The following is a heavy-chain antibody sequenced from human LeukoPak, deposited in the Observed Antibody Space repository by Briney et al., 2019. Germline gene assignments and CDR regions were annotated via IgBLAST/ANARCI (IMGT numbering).Heavy chain of an antibody. D-gene: IGHD4-17*01. V-gene: IGHV5-51*01. CDR3: ARVGPDYGDYDAFDI. J-gene: IGHJ3*02. Sequence: GESLKISCKGSGYSFTSYWIGWVRQMPGKGLEWMVIIYPGDSDTRYSPSFQGQVTISADKSISTAYLQWSSLKASDTAMYYCARVGPDYGDYDAFDIWGQGTMVTVSS. CDR2: IYPGDSDT. CDR1: GYSFTSYW.